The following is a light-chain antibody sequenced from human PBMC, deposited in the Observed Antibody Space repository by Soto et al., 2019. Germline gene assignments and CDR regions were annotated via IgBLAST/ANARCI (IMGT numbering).Light chain of an antibody. J-gene: IGKJ2*01. CDR2: DAS. CDR3: QHYNSYPYT. CDR1: QSISSY. V-gene: IGKV1-5*01. Sequence: DIQMTQSPSSLSASVGDRVTITCRASQSISSYLNWYQQKPGKAPKLLIYDASTLGSGVPSRFSGSGSGTEFTLSISSLQPDDFATYYCQHYNSYPYTFGQGTKLEV.